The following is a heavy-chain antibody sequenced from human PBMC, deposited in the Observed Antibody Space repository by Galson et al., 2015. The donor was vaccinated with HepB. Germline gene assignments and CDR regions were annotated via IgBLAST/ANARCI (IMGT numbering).Heavy chain of an antibody. CDR3: AREVYSSGWYVAFDI. CDR2: AYYRSKWYN. Sequence: CAISGDSVSSNSAAWNWIRQSPSRGLEWLGRAYYRSKWYNDYAVSVKSRITINPDTSKNQFSLQLNSVTPEDTAVYYCAREVYSSGWYVAFDIWGQGTMVTVSS. D-gene: IGHD6-19*01. V-gene: IGHV6-1*01. CDR1: GDSVSSNSAA. J-gene: IGHJ3*02.